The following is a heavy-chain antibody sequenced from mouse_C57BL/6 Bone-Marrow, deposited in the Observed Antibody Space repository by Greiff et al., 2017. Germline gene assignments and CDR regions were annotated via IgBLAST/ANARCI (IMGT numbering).Heavy chain of an antibody. V-gene: IGHV1-61*01. D-gene: IGHD1-1*01. CDR2: IYPSDSET. CDR1: GYTFTSYW. Sequence: QVQLQQPGAELVRPGSSVKLSCKASGYTFTSYWMDWVKQRPGQGLEWIGNIYPSDSETHYNQKFKDKATLTVDKSSSTAYMQLSSLTSEDCAVYYCARTSITTVAYAMDYWGQGTSVTVSS. J-gene: IGHJ4*01. CDR3: ARTSITTVAYAMDY.